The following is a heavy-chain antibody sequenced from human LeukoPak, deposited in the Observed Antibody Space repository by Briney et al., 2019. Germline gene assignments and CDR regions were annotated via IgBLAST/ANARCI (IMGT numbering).Heavy chain of an antibody. V-gene: IGHV4-59*01. CDR2: IYYSGST. CDR1: GASISTYY. J-gene: IGHJ3*02. Sequence: SETLSLTCTVSGASISTYYWSWIRQPPGKGLECIGYIYYSGSTNYNPTLNSRVTMSVDTFKNQFSLKLSSVTAAATAVYYCAIINTVWNAFDIWGQGTMVTVSS. CDR3: AIINTVWNAFDI. D-gene: IGHD1-1*01.